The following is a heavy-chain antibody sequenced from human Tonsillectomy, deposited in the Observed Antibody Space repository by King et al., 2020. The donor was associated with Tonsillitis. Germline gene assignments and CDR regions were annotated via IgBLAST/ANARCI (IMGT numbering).Heavy chain of an antibody. J-gene: IGHJ6*02. Sequence: VQLQESGPGLMKPSETLSLTCTVSGGSVSGYYWSWIRLPPGKGLEWVGYIHYSGITNYNPSLKNRITLSVDTSNNHVSLQLTSVTDADTARYYCAELTHLQVVHGTTYYHSMDVWGRGTTVTVSS. D-gene: IGHD2-15*01. CDR3: AELTHLQVVHGTTYYHSMDV. CDR2: IHYSGIT. V-gene: IGHV4-59*02. CDR1: GGSVSGYY.